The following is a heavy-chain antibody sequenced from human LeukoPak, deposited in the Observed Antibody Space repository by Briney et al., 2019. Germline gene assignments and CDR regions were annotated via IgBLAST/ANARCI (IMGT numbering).Heavy chain of an antibody. CDR3: AKEYSSGWYASNYFDY. CDR2: ISGSGGST. D-gene: IGHD6-19*01. V-gene: IGHV3-23*01. J-gene: IGHJ4*02. CDR1: GFTFSSYA. Sequence: GGSLRLSCAASGFTFSSYAMSWVRQAPGKGLEWVSAISGSGGSTYYADSVKGRFTISRDNSKNTLYLQMNSLRAEDTAVYYCAKEYSSGWYASNYFDYWGQGTLVTVSS.